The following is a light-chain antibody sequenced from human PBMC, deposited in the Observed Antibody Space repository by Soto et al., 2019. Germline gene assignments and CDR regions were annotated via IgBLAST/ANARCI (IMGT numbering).Light chain of an antibody. CDR3: QHYGSSPPMYT. CDR1: QSVSTTY. CDR2: GTS. V-gene: IGKV3-20*01. J-gene: IGKJ2*01. Sequence: EIVLTQSPGTLSLSPGERATLSCRASQSVSTTYLCWYQQKPGQAPRLLVYGTSRRATGIPDRFSGSGSGTDFTLTISSLEPEDFAVYYCQHYGSSPPMYTFGQGTKLEIK.